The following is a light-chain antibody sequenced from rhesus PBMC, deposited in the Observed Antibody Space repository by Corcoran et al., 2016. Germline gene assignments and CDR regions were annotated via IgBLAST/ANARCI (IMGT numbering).Light chain of an antibody. CDR3: VQAMAFPPT. J-gene: IGKJ1*01. V-gene: IGKV2-72*01. CDR2: GGS. CDR1: QSLLHSNGNTY. Sequence: DIVMTQTPLSLPITPGEPASISCRSSQSLLHSNGNTYLHWYLQKPGQSPQLLIYGGSNRASGAPDRFSGSGSGTDFTLKISKVEAEDVGVDYCVQAMAFPPTFGQGTKVEIK.